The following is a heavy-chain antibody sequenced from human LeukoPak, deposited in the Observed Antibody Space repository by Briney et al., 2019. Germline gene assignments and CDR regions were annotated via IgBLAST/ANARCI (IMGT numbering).Heavy chain of an antibody. V-gene: IGHV3-11*01. Sequence: GGSLRLSCAASGFTSSDYYMSWIRQAPGKGLEWISYISSSASTIYYADSVKGRSTISRVIAKNSLYLQMNSLRAEDTAVYYCARDYPAYYDFWSGYNDYWGQGTLVTVPS. J-gene: IGHJ4*02. CDR3: ARDYPAYYDFWSGYNDY. CDR1: GFTSSDYY. D-gene: IGHD3-3*01. CDR2: ISSSASTI.